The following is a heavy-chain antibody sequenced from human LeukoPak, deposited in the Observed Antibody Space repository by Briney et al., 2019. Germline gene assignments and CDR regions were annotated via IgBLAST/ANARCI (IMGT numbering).Heavy chain of an antibody. CDR2: SYYSGST. Sequence: SETLSLTCTVSGASINTYYWSWIRQPPGKGLEWIGYSYYSGSTYYNPSLKSRVTISVDTSKNQFSLKLNSVTAADTAVYYCARSGGYYNWFDPWGQGTLVTVSS. CDR1: GASINTYY. CDR3: ARSGGYYNWFDP. V-gene: IGHV4-59*08. J-gene: IGHJ5*02. D-gene: IGHD3-3*01.